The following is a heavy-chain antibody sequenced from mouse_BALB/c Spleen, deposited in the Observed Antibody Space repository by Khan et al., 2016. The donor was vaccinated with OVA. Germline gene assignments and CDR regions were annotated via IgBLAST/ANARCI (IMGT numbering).Heavy chain of an antibody. CDR1: GYSIPSGYG. CDR3: TRTARIKY. V-gene: IGHV3-2*02. J-gene: IGHJ2*01. CDR2: ISYSGST. Sequence: EVQLLESGPGLVKPSQSLSLTCTVTGYSIPSGYGWNWIRKFPGNKLEWMGYISYSGSTNYNPSLNSRISITRYKSKNQFFLQLNSVTTEDTSTYSCTRTARIKYWGQGTTLTVSS. D-gene: IGHD1-2*01.